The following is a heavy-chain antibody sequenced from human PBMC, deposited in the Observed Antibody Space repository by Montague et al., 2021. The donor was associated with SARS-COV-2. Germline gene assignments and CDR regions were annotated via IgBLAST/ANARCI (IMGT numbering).Heavy chain of an antibody. V-gene: IGHV6-1*01. CDR2: TYYRSKWYN. Sequence: CAISGDSVSSNIATWNWIRQSPSRGLEWLGRTYYRSKWYNDYAVSVKSRVIINPDTSNNRISLQLNSVTPEDTAVYYCARAYCGGDCYFYWSFDLWGRGTLVTVSS. J-gene: IGHJ2*01. CDR1: GDSVSSNIAT. CDR3: ARAYCGGDCYFYWSFDL. D-gene: IGHD2-21*02.